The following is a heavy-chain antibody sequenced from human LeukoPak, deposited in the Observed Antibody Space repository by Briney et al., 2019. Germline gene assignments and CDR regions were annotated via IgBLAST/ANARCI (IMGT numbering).Heavy chain of an antibody. CDR1: GYSINSGYF. D-gene: IGHD2-21*02. J-gene: IGHJ4*02. V-gene: IGHV4-38-2*02. CDR2: IFHTGDV. Sequence: SETLSLTCTVSGYSINSGYFWGWVRQPPGKGPEWIGSIFHTGDVYYNPSLRSRVTVSVDTSRNQVSLKVTSVTAADTALYYCARVVPSTSIDSWGQGILVTVSS. CDR3: ARVVPSTSIDS.